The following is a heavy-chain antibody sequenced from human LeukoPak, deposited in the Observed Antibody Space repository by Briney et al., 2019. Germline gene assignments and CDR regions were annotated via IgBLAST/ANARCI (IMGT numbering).Heavy chain of an antibody. CDR1: GFTFRNYA. Sequence: GGSLRLSCAASGFTFRNYAMHWVRQAPGKGLEYVSAISSDGCSTYYANSVKGRFIISRDNSKNTLYLQMGSLRAEDVAVYYCARDMTYCSGATCYTYYYYYMDVWGKGTTVTVSS. CDR2: ISSDGCST. CDR3: ARDMTYCSGATCYTYYYYYMDV. D-gene: IGHD2-15*01. J-gene: IGHJ6*03. V-gene: IGHV3-64*01.